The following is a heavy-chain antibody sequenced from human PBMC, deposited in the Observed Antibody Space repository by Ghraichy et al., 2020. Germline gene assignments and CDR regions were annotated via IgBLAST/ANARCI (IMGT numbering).Heavy chain of an antibody. D-gene: IGHD2-2*01. V-gene: IGHV3-23*01. CDR3: AKEDIVVVPATYYYYYGMDV. CDR1: GFTFSSYA. Sequence: GGSLRLSCAASGFTFSSYAMSWVRQAPGKGLEWVSAISGSGGSTYYADSVKGRFTISRDNSKNTLYLQMNSLRAEDTAVYYCAKEDIVVVPATYYYYYGMDVWGQGTTVTVSS. J-gene: IGHJ6*02. CDR2: ISGSGGST.